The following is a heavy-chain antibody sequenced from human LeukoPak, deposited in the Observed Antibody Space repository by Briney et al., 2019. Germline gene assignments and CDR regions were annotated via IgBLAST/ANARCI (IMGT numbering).Heavy chain of an antibody. CDR1: GFTFSGSA. J-gene: IGHJ4*02. CDR2: IRSKANSYAT. V-gene: IGHV3-73*01. CDR3: AKDVRYDSSGIFDY. Sequence: PGGSLRLSCAASGFTFSGSAMHWVRQASGKGLEWVGRIRSKANSYATAYAASVEGRFTISRDDSKNTLYLQMNSLRAEDTAVYFCAKDVRYDSSGIFDYWGQGTLVTVSS. D-gene: IGHD3-22*01.